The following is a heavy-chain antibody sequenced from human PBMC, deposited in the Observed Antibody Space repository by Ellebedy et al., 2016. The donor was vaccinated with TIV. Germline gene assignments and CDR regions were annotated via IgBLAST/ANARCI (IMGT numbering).Heavy chain of an antibody. D-gene: IGHD2-21*01. CDR1: GFTSSLYW. V-gene: IGHV3-7*01. CDR3: ARAAHFYSYGMDV. J-gene: IGHJ6*02. Sequence: GGSLRLSXAASGFTSSLYWMTWVRQAPGQGLEWVANIKQDGSEKYYVDSVKGRFTISRDNAKNSLYLQMRSLRVEDTAVYYCARAAHFYSYGMDVWGQGTTVTVSS. CDR2: IKQDGSEK.